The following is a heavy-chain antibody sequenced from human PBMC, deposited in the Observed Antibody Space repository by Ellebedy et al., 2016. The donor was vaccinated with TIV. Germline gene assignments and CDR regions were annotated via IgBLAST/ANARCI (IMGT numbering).Heavy chain of an antibody. Sequence: GESLKISCAASGFTFSDYYMSWIRQAPGKGLEWVANIKQDGSEKYYVDSVRGRFTISRDNAKNSLYLQMNSLRAEDTAVYFCGRGMNVWGQGTTVTVSS. CDR2: IKQDGSEK. J-gene: IGHJ6*02. CDR1: GFTFSDYY. CDR3: GRGMNV. V-gene: IGHV3-7*01.